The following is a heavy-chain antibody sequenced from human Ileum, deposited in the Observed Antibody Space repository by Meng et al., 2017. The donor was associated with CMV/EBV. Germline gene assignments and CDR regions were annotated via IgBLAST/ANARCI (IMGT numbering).Heavy chain of an antibody. CDR1: GGDSRSSRRY. V-gene: IGHV4-39*07. CDR2: IYYSGLT. D-gene: IGHD2-8*01. Sequence: PPLTRCGPGPVEAAGTQALTCTVPGGDSRSSRRYWGWIRQPPGKGLGWIGNIYYSGLTSYNPSLKSRVTISVDTSKNQFSLKLSSVTAADTAVFYCARVWANGEGWFDPWGQGTLVTVSS. J-gene: IGHJ5*02. CDR3: ARVWANGEGWFDP.